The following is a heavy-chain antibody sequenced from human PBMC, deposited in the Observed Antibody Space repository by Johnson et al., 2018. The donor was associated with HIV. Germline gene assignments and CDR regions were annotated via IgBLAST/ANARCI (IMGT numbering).Heavy chain of an antibody. CDR3: AKKRGKRWLHPRDAFDI. V-gene: IGHV3-30-3*02. CDR1: GFTFSSYA. J-gene: IGHJ3*02. CDR2: ISYDGSNI. Sequence: QVQLVESGGGVVQPGRSLRLSCAASGFTFSSYALHWVRQAPGKGLEWVAVISYDGSNIYYADSVKGRFTISRDNSKNTLYLQMNSLRPEDTAVYYCAKKRGKRWLHPRDAFDIWGQGTMVTVSS. D-gene: IGHD5-24*01.